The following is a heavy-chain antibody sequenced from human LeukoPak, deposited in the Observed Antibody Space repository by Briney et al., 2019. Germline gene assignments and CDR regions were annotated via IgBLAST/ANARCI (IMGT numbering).Heavy chain of an antibody. Sequence: PGGSLKLSCAASGFTFISYSMNWVRQAPGKGLELDSSISSSSSSIYYADSVKGRFTISRDNAKNSLYLQMNSLRAEDTAMYYCARDRGYYDSGRYVPLDYWGQGTLVTVSS. V-gene: IGHV3-21*01. D-gene: IGHD3-10*01. CDR1: GFTFISYS. J-gene: IGHJ4*02. CDR3: ARDRGYYDSGRYVPLDY. CDR2: ISSSSSSI.